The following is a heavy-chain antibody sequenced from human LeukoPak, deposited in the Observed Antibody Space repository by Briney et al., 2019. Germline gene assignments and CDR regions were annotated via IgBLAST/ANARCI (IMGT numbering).Heavy chain of an antibody. D-gene: IGHD4-11*01. J-gene: IGHJ4*02. CDR3: ARGPSTTLTTK. Sequence: SGGSLRLSCVASEFSFSSYWMTWVRQAPGKGLEWVANIKQDGSVKNYVDSVKGRFTISRDNAENSLYLQMNSLRVEDTAVYYCARGPSTTLTTKWGQGTLVTVPS. CDR2: IKQDGSVK. CDR1: EFSFSSYW. V-gene: IGHV3-7*01.